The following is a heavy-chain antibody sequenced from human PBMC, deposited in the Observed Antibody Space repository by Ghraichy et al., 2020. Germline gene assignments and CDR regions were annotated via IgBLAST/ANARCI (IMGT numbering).Heavy chain of an antibody. J-gene: IGHJ6*02. CDR2: ISSSSSYI. D-gene: IGHD2-21*02. CDR3: ARDGGGFVVVTCMDV. V-gene: IGHV3-21*01. Sequence: GGSLRLSCAASGFTFSSYSMNWVRQAPGKGLEWVSSISSSSSYIYYADSVKGRFTISRDNAKNSLYLQMNSLRAEDTAVYYCARDGGGFVVVTCMDVWGQGTTVTVSS. CDR1: GFTFSSYS.